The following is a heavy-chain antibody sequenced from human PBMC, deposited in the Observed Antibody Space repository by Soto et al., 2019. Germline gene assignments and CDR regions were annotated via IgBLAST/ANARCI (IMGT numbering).Heavy chain of an antibody. Sequence: PGGSLRLSCAASGFTFSTYAMSWVRQAPGKGLEWLSGISGSGGTTYYADSVKGRFTISRDKSKTTLYLQMNSLRAEDTAVYYCARGGATTVTLFDYWGQGTLVTVSS. CDR1: GFTFSTYA. V-gene: IGHV3-23*01. D-gene: IGHD4-17*01. J-gene: IGHJ4*02. CDR3: ARGGATTVTLFDY. CDR2: ISGSGGTT.